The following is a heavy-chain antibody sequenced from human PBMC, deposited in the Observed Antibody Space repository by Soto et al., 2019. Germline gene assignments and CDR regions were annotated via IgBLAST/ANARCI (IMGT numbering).Heavy chain of an antibody. Sequence: QVQLVQSGAEVKKPGSSVKVSCKASGGTFSNYTITWVRQAPGQGLEWMGRLIPIPGLANYAQKFRGRVTITADKSTTTAYMELRSLRSEDTAMYYCARFKLGEDYWGQGTLVTVSS. J-gene: IGHJ4*02. D-gene: IGHD3-16*01. CDR3: ARFKLGEDY. CDR1: GGTFSNYT. V-gene: IGHV1-69*02. CDR2: LIPIPGLA.